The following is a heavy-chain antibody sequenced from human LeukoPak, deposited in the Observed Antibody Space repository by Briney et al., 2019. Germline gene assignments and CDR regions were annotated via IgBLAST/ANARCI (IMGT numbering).Heavy chain of an antibody. CDR3: AKDWGDLYYYGMDV. CDR2: ISGSGGST. V-gene: IGHV3-23*01. CDR1: GFTFSSYA. D-gene: IGHD3-16*01. Sequence: GGSLRLSCAASGFTFSSYAMSWVRQAPGKGLEWVSAISGSGGSTYYADSVKGRFTISRDNSKNTLYLQMNSLRAEDTAVYYCAKDWGDLYYYGMDVWGQGTTVTVSS. J-gene: IGHJ6*02.